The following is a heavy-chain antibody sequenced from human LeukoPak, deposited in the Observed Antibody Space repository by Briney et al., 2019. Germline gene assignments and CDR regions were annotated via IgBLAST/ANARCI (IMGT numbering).Heavy chain of an antibody. Sequence: SETLSLTCAVYGGSFSGYYWSWIRQPPGKGLEWIGEINQSGSTNYNPSLKSRVTISVDTSKNQFSLKLSSVTAADTAVYYCARGWGGYYYDSSGPDPWGQGTLVTVSS. CDR2: INQSGST. D-gene: IGHD3-22*01. J-gene: IGHJ5*02. V-gene: IGHV4-34*01. CDR1: GGSFSGYY. CDR3: ARGWGGYYYDSSGPDP.